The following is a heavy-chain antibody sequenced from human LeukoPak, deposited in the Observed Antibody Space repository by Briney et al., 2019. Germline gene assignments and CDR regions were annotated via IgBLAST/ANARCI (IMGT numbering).Heavy chain of an antibody. CDR3: ARDLVYYGSGSYFYFDY. V-gene: IGHV1-2*06. CDR1: GYTFTGYY. CDR2: INPNSGGT. D-gene: IGHD3-10*01. J-gene: IGHJ4*02. Sequence: ASVKVSCKASGYTFTGYYMHWVRQAPGQGLEWMGRINPNSGGTNYAQKFQGRVTITADESTSTAYMELSSLRSEDTAVYHCARDLVYYGSGSYFYFDYWGQGTLVTVSS.